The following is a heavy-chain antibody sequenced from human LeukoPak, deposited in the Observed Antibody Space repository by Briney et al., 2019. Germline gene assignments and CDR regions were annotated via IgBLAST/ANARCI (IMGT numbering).Heavy chain of an antibody. D-gene: IGHD6-13*01. CDR3: ASGRQLGY. J-gene: IGHJ4*02. CDR2: IKEDGSEK. V-gene: IGHV3-7*01. CDR1: GFTFSNYW. Sequence: GGSLSLSCAAAGFTFSNYWMSWVRQAPGKGLEWVANIKEDGSEKYYVDSVKGRFTISRDNARNSLYLQMNSLRAEDTAVYYCASGRQLGYWGQGTLVTVSS.